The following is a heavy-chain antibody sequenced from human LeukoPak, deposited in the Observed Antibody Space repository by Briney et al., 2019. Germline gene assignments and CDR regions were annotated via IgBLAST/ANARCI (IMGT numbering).Heavy chain of an antibody. CDR3: ARDNSVEDTAWWFDP. V-gene: IGHV1-46*01. Sequence: RASVTVSCTASGGTFSSYAISWVRQAPRQGLEWMGIINPSGGSTSYAQKFQGRVTMNRDMSTSTDYMELSSLRSEDTAVYYCARDNSVEDTAWWFDPCGQGTLVTVSS. D-gene: IGHD4-23*01. J-gene: IGHJ5*02. CDR1: GGTFSSYA. CDR2: INPSGGST.